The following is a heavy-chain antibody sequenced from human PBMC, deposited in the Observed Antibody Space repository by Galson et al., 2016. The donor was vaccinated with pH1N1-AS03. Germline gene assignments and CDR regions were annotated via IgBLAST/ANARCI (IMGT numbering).Heavy chain of an antibody. CDR2: IFPGDSDT. V-gene: IGHV5-51*01. J-gene: IGHJ4*02. D-gene: IGHD4-17*01. Sequence: QSGAEVKKPGESLKISCKGSGYTFTKYWIGWVRQMPGKGLEWMGLIFPGDSDTRYSPSFQGQVTISADQSISTASLHLNSLKASDTALYYCARRAYGDYVDYFDYWGQGTLVTVSS. CDR3: ARRAYGDYVDYFDY. CDR1: GYTFTKYW.